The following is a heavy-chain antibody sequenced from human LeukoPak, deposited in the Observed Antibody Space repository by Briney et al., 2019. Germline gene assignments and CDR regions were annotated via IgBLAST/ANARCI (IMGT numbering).Heavy chain of an antibody. CDR1: GYTFTSYA. J-gene: IGHJ5*02. CDR2: INTNTGNP. Sequence: ASVKVSCKASGYTFTSYAMNWVRQAPGQGLEWMGWINTNTGNPTYAQGFTGRFVFSLDTSVSTAYLQISSLKAEDTAVYYCARGSSSSRPITGWFDPWGQGTLVTVSS. CDR3: ARGSSSSRPITGWFDP. D-gene: IGHD6-13*01. V-gene: IGHV7-4-1*02.